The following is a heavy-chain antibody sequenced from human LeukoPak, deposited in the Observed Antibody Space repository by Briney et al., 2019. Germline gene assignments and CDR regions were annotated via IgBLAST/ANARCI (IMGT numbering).Heavy chain of an antibody. V-gene: IGHV3-23*01. CDR3: AKRSAESSSWFTD. CDR1: GFTFTIYA. J-gene: IGHJ4*02. D-gene: IGHD6-13*01. Sequence: PGGSLRLSCAASGFTFTIYAMSWVSHAPGGGLEWVSATSGSGGYTYYADSVKGRLTISRDNSKNTMYLQMNSLRGKDPAVYYCAKRSAESSSWFTDWGQGTLVTVSS. CDR2: TSGSGGYT.